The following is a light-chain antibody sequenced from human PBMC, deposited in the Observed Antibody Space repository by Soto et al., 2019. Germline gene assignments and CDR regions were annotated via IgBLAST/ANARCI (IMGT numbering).Light chain of an antibody. J-gene: IGLJ3*02. CDR2: DVS. V-gene: IGLV2-14*01. CDR1: SSDVGGYNY. Sequence: QSALTQPASVSGSPGQSITISCSGTSSDVGGYNYVSWFQQHPGKAPKLMIYDVSNRPSGVSYRFSGSTSGNTASLTISGLQAEDEADYYCCSYTTSSTWVFGGGTKLTVL. CDR3: CSYTTSSTWV.